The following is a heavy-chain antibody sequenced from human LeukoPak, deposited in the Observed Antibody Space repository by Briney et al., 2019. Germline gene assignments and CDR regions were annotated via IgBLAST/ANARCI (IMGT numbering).Heavy chain of an antibody. D-gene: IGHD5-24*01. CDR3: ATRMAAEAAFDI. CDR2: INYRGST. Sequence: SETLSLTCTVSRGSISSSAYYWGWIRQPPGKGLEWIGSINYRGSTYYNPSLRSRVTISVDASKNQFSLKLNSVTAADRAVYYCATRMAAEAAFDIWGQGTMVTVSS. V-gene: IGHV4-39*01. CDR1: RGSISSSAYY. J-gene: IGHJ3*02.